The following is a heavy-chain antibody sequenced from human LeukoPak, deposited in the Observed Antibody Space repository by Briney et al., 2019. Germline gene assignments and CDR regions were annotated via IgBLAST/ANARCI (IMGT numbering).Heavy chain of an antibody. V-gene: IGHV3-23*01. J-gene: IGHJ4*02. CDR2: ISGSGGST. CDR3: AKGDTTWELPHDY. CDR1: GFTFSSYA. Sequence: PGGSLRLSCAVSGFTFSSYAMNWFRQAPGKGLEWVSAISGSGGSTYYADSVKGRFTISRDKSKNTLYLQMNSLRAEDTAVYYCAKGDTTWELPHDYWGQGTLVTVSS. D-gene: IGHD1-26*01.